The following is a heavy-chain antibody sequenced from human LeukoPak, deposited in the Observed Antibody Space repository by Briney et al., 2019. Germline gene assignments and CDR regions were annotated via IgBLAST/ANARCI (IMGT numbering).Heavy chain of an antibody. V-gene: IGHV4-39*07. CDR1: GGSISSSSYY. CDR3: ARDGYYDSSGYYYGY. J-gene: IGHJ4*02. Sequence: SETLSLTCTVSGGSISSSSYYWGWIRQPPGKGLEWIRSIYYSGSTYYNPSLKSRVTISVDTSKNQFSLKLSSVTAADTAVYYCARDGYYDSSGYYYGYWGQGTLVTVSS. CDR2: IYYSGST. D-gene: IGHD3-22*01.